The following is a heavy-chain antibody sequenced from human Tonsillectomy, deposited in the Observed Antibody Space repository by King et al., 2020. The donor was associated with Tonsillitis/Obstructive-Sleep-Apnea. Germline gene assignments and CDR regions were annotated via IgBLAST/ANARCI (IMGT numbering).Heavy chain of an antibody. Sequence: VQLVESGGGLVQPGGSLRLSCAASGFTFSSYWMHWVRQAPGKGLVWVSRINSDGSSTCYADSVKGRFTISRDNAKNTLCLKMNSLRAEDTAVYYCARESLGGGDYWGQGTLVTVSS. D-gene: IGHD3-16*01. CDR2: INSDGSST. CDR3: ARESLGGGDY. CDR1: GFTFSSYW. V-gene: IGHV3-74*01. J-gene: IGHJ4*02.